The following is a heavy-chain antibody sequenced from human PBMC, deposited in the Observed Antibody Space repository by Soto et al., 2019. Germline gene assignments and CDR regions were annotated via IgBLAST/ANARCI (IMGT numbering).Heavy chain of an antibody. Sequence: SETLSLTCTVSGGSISSSSYYWGWIRQPPGKGLEWIGSIYYSGSTYYNPSLKSRVTISVDTPKNQFSLKLSSVTAADTAVYYCATTFDSSGWYGYWGQGTLVTVSS. CDR3: ATTFDSSGWYGY. J-gene: IGHJ4*02. CDR2: IYYSGST. V-gene: IGHV4-39*01. D-gene: IGHD6-19*01. CDR1: GGSISSSSYY.